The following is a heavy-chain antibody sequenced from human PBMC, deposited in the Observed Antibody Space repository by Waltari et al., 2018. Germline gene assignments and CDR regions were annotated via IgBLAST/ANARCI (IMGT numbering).Heavy chain of an antibody. CDR1: GGSSSSYD. V-gene: IGHV4-59*01. D-gene: IGHD1-20*01. Sequence: QVQLKESGPGLVKPSETLSLTCTGSGGSSSSYDWSWVRPPPGKGLEWIGYISYSGSTNYTPSLKSRVTISVDTSKNQFSLKLSSVTAADTAVYYCARDQGYNWNLNAFDIWGQGTMVTVSS. J-gene: IGHJ3*02. CDR3: ARDQGYNWNLNAFDI. CDR2: ISYSGST.